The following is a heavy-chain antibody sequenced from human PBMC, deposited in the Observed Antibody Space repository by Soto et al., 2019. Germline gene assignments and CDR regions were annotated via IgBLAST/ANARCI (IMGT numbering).Heavy chain of an antibody. CDR2: IIPIFGTA. Sequence: SVKVSCKASGGTFSSYAISWVRQAPGQGLEWMGGIIPIFGTANYAQKFQGRVTITADESTSTAYMELSSLRSEDTAVYYCAIVTQYGSGSYYYYYGMDVWGQGTTVTVSS. CDR3: AIVTQYGSGSYYYYYGMDV. D-gene: IGHD3-10*01. J-gene: IGHJ6*02. CDR1: GGTFSSYA. V-gene: IGHV1-69*13.